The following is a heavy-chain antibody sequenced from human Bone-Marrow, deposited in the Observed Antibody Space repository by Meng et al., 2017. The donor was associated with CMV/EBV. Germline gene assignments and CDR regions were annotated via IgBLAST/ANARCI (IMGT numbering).Heavy chain of an antibody. D-gene: IGHD6-19*01. CDR3: ARTTIAYLSGWHNWFDP. CDR2: IYYSGST. CDR1: GGSIRSGDYY. V-gene: IGHV4-30-4*08. J-gene: IGHJ5*02. Sequence: SCTVSGGSIRSGDYYWSWIRQPPGKGLEWIGSIYYSGSTYHNPSLKSRVTISVDTSKNQFSLKLSSVTAADTAMYYCARTTIAYLSGWHNWFDPWGQGILVTVSS.